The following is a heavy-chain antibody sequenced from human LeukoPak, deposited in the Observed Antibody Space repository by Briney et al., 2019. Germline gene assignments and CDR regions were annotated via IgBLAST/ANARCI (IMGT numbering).Heavy chain of an antibody. D-gene: IGHD3-16*01. J-gene: IGHJ4*02. V-gene: IGHV3-48*01. Sequence: GGSLRLSCAASGFTFSSYSMNWVRQAPGKGLEWVSYISSSSSTIYYADSVKGRFTISRDNAKNSLYLQMNSLRAEDTAVYYCAKSLSIDGWRGGGFDYWGQGTLVTVSS. CDR2: ISSSSSTI. CDR1: GFTFSSYS. CDR3: AKSLSIDGWRGGGFDY.